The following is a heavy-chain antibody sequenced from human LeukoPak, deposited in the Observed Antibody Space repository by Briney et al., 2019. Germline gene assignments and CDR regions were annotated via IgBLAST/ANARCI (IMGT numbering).Heavy chain of an antibody. D-gene: IGHD2-2*01. CDR3: ARLPKYEPIDY. CDR1: GYSISSGYY. V-gene: IGHV4-38-2*02. CDR2: IYHSGST. J-gene: IGHJ4*02. Sequence: SETLSLTCTVSGYSISSGYYWGWIRQPPGKGLEWIGSIYHSGSTYYNPSLKSRVTISVDTSKNQFSLKLSSVTAADTAVYYCARLPKYEPIDYWGQGTLVTVSS.